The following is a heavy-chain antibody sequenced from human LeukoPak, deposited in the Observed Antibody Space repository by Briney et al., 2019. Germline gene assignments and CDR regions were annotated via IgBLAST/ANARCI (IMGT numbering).Heavy chain of an antibody. V-gene: IGHV2-70D*14. Sequence: SGPTLVNPTQTLTLTCTFSEFSLITRGIRLSCIRQPPAKALGSLARIDWDDDKFYSTSLKTRLTISKDTSKNQVVLTMTNMDPVDTATYYCARMAGYSYGYWDYWGQGTLVTVSS. D-gene: IGHD5-18*01. CDR3: ARMAGYSYGYWDY. CDR1: EFSLITRGIR. CDR2: IDWDDDK. J-gene: IGHJ4*02.